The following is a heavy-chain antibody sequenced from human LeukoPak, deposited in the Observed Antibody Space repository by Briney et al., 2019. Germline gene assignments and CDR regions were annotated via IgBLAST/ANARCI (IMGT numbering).Heavy chain of an antibody. D-gene: IGHD2-15*01. J-gene: IGHJ4*02. CDR1: GGSISSGGYY. V-gene: IGHV4-31*03. CDR3: ARARGRLLLIDY. CDR2: IYYSGST. Sequence: SETLSLTCTVSGGSISSGGYYWSWIRQHPGKGLEWIGYIYYSGSTYYNPSLKSRVTISVDTSKNQFSLKLSSVTAADTAVYYCARARGRLLLIDYWGQGTLVTVSS.